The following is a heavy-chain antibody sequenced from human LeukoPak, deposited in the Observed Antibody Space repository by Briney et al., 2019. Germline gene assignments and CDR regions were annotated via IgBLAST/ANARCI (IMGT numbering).Heavy chain of an antibody. V-gene: IGHV1-18*01. Sequence: ASVKVSCKASGYTFTSYGISWVRQAPGQGLEWMGWISAYNGNTNYAQKLQGRVTMTTDTSTSTAYMELRSLRSDDTAAYYCARDMPAWYSSGWSGFDYGGQGTLVTVSS. J-gene: IGHJ4*02. D-gene: IGHD6-19*01. CDR1: GYTFTSYG. CDR2: ISAYNGNT. CDR3: ARDMPAWYSSGWSGFDY.